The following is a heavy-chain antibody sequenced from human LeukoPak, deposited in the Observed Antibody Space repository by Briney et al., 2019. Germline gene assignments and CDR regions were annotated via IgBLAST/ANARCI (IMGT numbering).Heavy chain of an antibody. Sequence: GSLRLSCAASGFTVSSNYMSWVRQAPGKGLEWIGEINHSGSTNYNPSLKSRVTISVDTSKNQFSLKLSSVTAADTAVYYCASSRIAAAGKYYYYYYGMDVWGQGTTVTVSS. J-gene: IGHJ6*02. V-gene: IGHV4-34*01. CDR3: ASSRIAAAGKYYYYYYGMDV. CDR2: INHSGST. CDR1: GFTVSSNY. D-gene: IGHD6-13*01.